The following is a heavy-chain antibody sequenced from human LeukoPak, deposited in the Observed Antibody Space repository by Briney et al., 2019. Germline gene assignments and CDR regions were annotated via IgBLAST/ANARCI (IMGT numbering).Heavy chain of an antibody. CDR3: ARVAGATAYYYFDY. Sequence: GGSLRLSCAASGFTFSSYWMSWVRQAPGKGLEWVANIKQDGSAKYYVDSVKGRFTISRDNAKNSLYLQMNSLRAEDTAVYHCARVAGATAYYYFDYWGQGTLVTVSS. J-gene: IGHJ4*02. CDR1: GFTFSSYW. CDR2: IKQDGSAK. V-gene: IGHV3-7*01. D-gene: IGHD5-12*01.